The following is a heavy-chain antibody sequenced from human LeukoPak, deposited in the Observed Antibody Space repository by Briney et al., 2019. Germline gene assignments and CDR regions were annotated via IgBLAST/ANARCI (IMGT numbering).Heavy chain of an antibody. CDR3: ASRSLGSYFSLVDY. CDR1: AFTFSSYS. CDR2: ISSSSSYI. Sequence: PGGSLRRSCAASAFTFSSYSMNWVRQAPGKGLEWVSSISSSSSYIYYADSVKGRFTISRDNAKNSLYLQMNSLRAEDTAVYYCASRSLGSYFSLVDYWGQGTLVTVSS. V-gene: IGHV3-21*01. J-gene: IGHJ4*02. D-gene: IGHD1-26*01.